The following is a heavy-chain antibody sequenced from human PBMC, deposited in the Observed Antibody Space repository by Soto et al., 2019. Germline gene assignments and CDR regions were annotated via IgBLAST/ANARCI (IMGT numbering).Heavy chain of an antibody. D-gene: IGHD3-10*01. CDR1: GGSISSGGYY. Sequence: PSETLSLTCTVSGGSISSGGYYWSWIRQHPGKGLEWIGYIYYSGSTYYNPSLKSRVTISVDTSKNQFSLKLSSVTAADTAVYYCARELFATYGSGLVWGQGALVTVSS. J-gene: IGHJ4*02. V-gene: IGHV4-31*03. CDR3: ARELFATYGSGLV. CDR2: IYYSGST.